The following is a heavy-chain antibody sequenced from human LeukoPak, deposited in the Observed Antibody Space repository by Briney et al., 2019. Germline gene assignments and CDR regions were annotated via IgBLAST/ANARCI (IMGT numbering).Heavy chain of an antibody. Sequence: ASVKVSCKASGGTFSSYAISWVRQAPGQGLEWMGWINPNSGGTNYAQKFQGRVTMTRDTSISTAYMELSRLRSDDTAVYYCARRGSGYYPQSWFDPWGQGTLVTVSS. CDR2: INPNSGGT. CDR3: ARRGSGYYPQSWFDP. J-gene: IGHJ5*02. D-gene: IGHD5-12*01. CDR1: GGTFSSYA. V-gene: IGHV1-2*02.